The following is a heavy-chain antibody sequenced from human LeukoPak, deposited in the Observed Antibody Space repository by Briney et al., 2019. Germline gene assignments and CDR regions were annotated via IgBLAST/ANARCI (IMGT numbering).Heavy chain of an antibody. D-gene: IGHD3-10*01. V-gene: IGHV3-73*01. J-gene: IGHJ4*02. CDR3: TRAAYGSGSYLFDY. Sequence: EGSLRLSCAASGFTFSGSAMHWVRQASGKGLEWVGRIRSKANSYATAYAASVKGRFTISRDDSKNTAYLQMNSLKTEDTAVYYCTRAAYGSGSYLFDYWGQGTLVTVSS. CDR2: IRSKANSYAT. CDR1: GFTFSGSA.